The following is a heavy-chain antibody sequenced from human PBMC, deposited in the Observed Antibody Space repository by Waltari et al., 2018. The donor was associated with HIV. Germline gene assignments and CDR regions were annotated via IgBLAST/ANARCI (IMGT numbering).Heavy chain of an antibody. CDR2: MSPSTGKA. D-gene: IGHD3-3*01. J-gene: IGHJ5*02. CDR3: STSRPGAMFGDA. CDR1: GYPFTNYE. Sequence: QGQLVQSGAEVNQSGASVRISCKASGYPFTNYEINWLRQATGQGREWMGWMSPSTGKAGCAHNVQGRVVMTRDIPINTAYMELSGLTSHDAAVYYCSTSRPGAMFGDAWGQGTLVTVSS. V-gene: IGHV1-8*02.